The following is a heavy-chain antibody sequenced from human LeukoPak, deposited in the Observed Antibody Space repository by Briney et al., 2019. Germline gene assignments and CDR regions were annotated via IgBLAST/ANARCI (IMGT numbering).Heavy chain of an antibody. CDR3: AKSSYYDASGYYREYYFDS. CDR2: ISGSGGST. Sequence: GGSLRLSCVPSGFSFSNYAMSWVRQAPGKGLEWVSSISGSGGSTHYVDSVEGRFTISRDKTKNTLYLQMNSLRAEDTAVYYCAKSSYYDASGYYREYYFDSWGQGTLVTVSS. V-gene: IGHV3-23*01. J-gene: IGHJ4*02. CDR1: GFSFSNYA. D-gene: IGHD3-22*01.